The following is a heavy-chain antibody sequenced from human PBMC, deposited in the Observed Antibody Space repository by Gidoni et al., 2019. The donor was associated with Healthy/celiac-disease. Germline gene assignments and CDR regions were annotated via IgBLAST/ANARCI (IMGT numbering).Heavy chain of an antibody. D-gene: IGHD2-15*01. CDR2: INPNRGGT. Sequence: QVQLVQSGAEVQKPGASVKVSCKASGYTFTGYYMHWVRQAPGQGLEWMGWINPNRGGTNYAQKFQGRVTMTRDTSISTAYMELSRLRSDDTAVYYCARDSMVDATEIWFDPWGQGTLVTVSS. V-gene: IGHV1-2*02. CDR1: GYTFTGYY. CDR3: ARDSMVDATEIWFDP. J-gene: IGHJ5*02.